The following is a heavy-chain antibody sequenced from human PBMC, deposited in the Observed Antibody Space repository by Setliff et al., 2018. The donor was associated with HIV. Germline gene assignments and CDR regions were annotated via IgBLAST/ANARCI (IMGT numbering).Heavy chain of an antibody. V-gene: IGHV3-21*01. Sequence: PGGSLRLSCAASGFNFSTYSMNWVRQAPGKGLEWVSSISSSSSYIYYADSVKGRFTISRDNAKNSLYLQMNSLRAEDTAVYYCARDYKVTPQFDYWGQGTLVTVSS. J-gene: IGHJ4*02. CDR1: GFNFSTYS. CDR2: ISSSSSYI. D-gene: IGHD5-18*01. CDR3: ARDYKVTPQFDY.